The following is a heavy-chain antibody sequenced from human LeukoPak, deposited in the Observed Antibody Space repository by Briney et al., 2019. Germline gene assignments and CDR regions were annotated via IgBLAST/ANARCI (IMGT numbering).Heavy chain of an antibody. CDR3: ARGVTGYCSGGSCLSGMDV. CDR2: IYYSGST. J-gene: IGHJ6*02. V-gene: IGHV4-30-2*01. CDR1: GGSISSDGYY. D-gene: IGHD2-15*01. Sequence: PSQTLSLTCTVSGGSISSDGYYWSWIRQPPGKGLEWIGHIYYSGSTYYNPSLKSRVTISVDASKNQFSLKLSSVTAADTAVYYCARGVTGYCSGGSCLSGMDVWGQGTTVTVSS.